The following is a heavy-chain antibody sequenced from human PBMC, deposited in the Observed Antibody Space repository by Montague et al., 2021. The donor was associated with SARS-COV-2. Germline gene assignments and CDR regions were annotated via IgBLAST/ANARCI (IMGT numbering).Heavy chain of an antibody. CDR1: GESFSGFY. CDR2: INDRGNT. J-gene: IGHJ4*02. V-gene: IGHV4-34*01. D-gene: IGHD6-13*01. CDR3: ARAFIAAAGTTSFDY. Sequence: SETLSLTCAVYGESFSGFYWTWIRQPPGKGLEWIGEINDRGNTNYNSSLKSRVTISMDTSKNQFSLRLSSVTAADTAVYYCARAFIAAAGTTSFDYWGQGTLVTVSS.